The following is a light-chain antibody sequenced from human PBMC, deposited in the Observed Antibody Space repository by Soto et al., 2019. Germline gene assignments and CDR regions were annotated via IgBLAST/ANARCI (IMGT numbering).Light chain of an antibody. CDR1: QRVSSSY. J-gene: IGKJ5*01. Sequence: ENVFTQSPGPLSFSPGERATLSCRASQRVSSSYLAWYQQKPGQAPTLLIYRASTGATGFPARFSGSGSGTDFTLTISRLEPEDFAVYYCQQYKNWPPITFGQGTRLEIK. CDR3: QQYKNWPPIT. CDR2: RAS. V-gene: IGKV3-20*01.